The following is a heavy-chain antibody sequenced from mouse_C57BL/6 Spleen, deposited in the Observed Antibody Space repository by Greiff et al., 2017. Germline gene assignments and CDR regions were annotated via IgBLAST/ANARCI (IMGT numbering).Heavy chain of an antibody. D-gene: IGHD1-1*01. Sequence: QVTLKVSGPGILQPSQTLSLTCSFSGFSLSTFGMGVGWIRPPSGKGLDWLAHIWWDDDKYYNPALKSRLTISKDTSKNQVFLKIANVDTADTATYYCARMHYYGSSPWYFDVWGTGTTVTVSS. CDR3: ARMHYYGSSPWYFDV. J-gene: IGHJ1*03. CDR2: IWWDDDK. CDR1: GFSLSTFGMG. V-gene: IGHV8-8*01.